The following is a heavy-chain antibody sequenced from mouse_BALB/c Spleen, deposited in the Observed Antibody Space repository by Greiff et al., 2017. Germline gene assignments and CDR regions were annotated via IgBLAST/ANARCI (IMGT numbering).Heavy chain of an antibody. V-gene: IGHV1-80*01. J-gene: IGHJ3*01. Sequence: QVQLQQSGAELVRPGSSVKISCKASGYAFSSYWMNWVKQRPGQGLEWIGQIYPGDGDTNYNGKFKGKATLTADKSSSTAYMQLSSLTSVDSAVYFCARYGYDEFAYWGQGTLVTVSA. CDR1: GYAFSSYW. D-gene: IGHD2-2*01. CDR2: IYPGDGDT. CDR3: ARYGYDEFAY.